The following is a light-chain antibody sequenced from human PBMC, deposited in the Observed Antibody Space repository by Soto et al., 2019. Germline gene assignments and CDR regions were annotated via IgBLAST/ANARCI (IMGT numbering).Light chain of an antibody. Sequence: QSALTQPASLSGSPGQSITISCTGTSSDVGGYNYVSWYQQHPGKAPKLMIYDVTNRPSGVSNRFSGSKSGNTASLTISGLQADDEADYYCSSYTSSSTLVFGGGTQLTVL. CDR3: SSYTSSSTLV. J-gene: IGLJ2*01. CDR1: SSDVGGYNY. V-gene: IGLV2-14*01. CDR2: DVT.